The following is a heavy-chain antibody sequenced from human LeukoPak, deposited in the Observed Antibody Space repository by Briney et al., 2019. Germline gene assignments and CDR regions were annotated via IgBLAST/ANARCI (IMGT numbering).Heavy chain of an antibody. V-gene: IGHV3-23*01. CDR2: IGARGDVT. D-gene: IGHD1-26*01. CDR3: AKVHYTASYPGSFPGRNYFDS. Sequence: GGSLRLSCTVSGFAFSGYAMSWVRQAPGKGPEWVSSIGARGDVTYSADSVKGRFTISRDNSKRTLFLQMNSLRAEDTAVYYCAKVHYTASYPGSFPGRNYFDSWGQGSLVTVSS. CDR1: GFAFSGYA. J-gene: IGHJ4*02.